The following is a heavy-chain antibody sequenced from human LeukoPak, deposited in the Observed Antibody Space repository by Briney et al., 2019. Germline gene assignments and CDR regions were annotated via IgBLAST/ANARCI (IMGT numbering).Heavy chain of an antibody. CDR2: IRYDGSNK. CDR1: GFTFSSYG. Sequence: GGSLRLSCAASGFTFSSYGMHWVRQAPGKGLEWVAFIRYDGSNKYYADSVKGRFTISRDNSKNTLYLQMNSLRAEDTAVYYCAKGSSSWWNYYYYYMDVWGKGTTVTISS. D-gene: IGHD6-13*01. CDR3: AKGSSSWWNYYYYYMDV. J-gene: IGHJ6*03. V-gene: IGHV3-30*02.